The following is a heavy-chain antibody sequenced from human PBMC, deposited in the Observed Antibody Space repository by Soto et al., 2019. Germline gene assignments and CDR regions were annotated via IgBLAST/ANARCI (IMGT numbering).Heavy chain of an antibody. CDR2: INHSGST. CDR3: ARVGARGGYYYYYGMDF. Sequence: PSETLSLTCAVYGGSFSGYYWSWIRQPPGQGLEWIGEINHSGSTNYNPSLKSRVTIPVDTSKNQFSLKLSSVTAADTAVYYCARVGARGGYYYYYGMDFWGQGTTGTVSS. J-gene: IGHJ6*02. CDR1: GGSFSGYY. D-gene: IGHD3-10*01. V-gene: IGHV4-34*01.